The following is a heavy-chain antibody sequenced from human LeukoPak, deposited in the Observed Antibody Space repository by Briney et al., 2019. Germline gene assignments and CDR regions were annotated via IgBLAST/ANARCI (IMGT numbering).Heavy chain of an antibody. J-gene: IGHJ4*02. CDR2: ISGNGGRA. CDR1: GFTFNNYA. V-gene: IGHV3-23*01. CDR3: AKEQTSSGYFDY. Sequence: GGSLRLSCAASGFTFNNYAMSWVRQAPGKGLEWVAAISGNGGRAYYRDSVKGRFTISRDNPKNTLYLLMNSLSAEDTALYYCAKEQTSSGYFDYWGQGTLVTVSS. D-gene: IGHD3-10*01.